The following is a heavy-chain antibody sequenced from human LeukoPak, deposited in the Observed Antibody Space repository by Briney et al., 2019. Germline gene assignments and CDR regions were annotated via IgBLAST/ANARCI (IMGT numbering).Heavy chain of an antibody. D-gene: IGHD5-18*01. CDR2: INPSGSST. CDR1: GYTFTSYY. CDR3: ARDAYTAMGVQESNFFDY. Sequence: GASVKVSCKASGYTFTSYYMPWVRQAPGQGLEWMGIINPSGSSTSYKRKCRGRVTMTRHTTTSTVYMELSSIRSEDTAVYYCARDAYTAMGVQESNFFDYWGQGTRVTVST. J-gene: IGHJ4*02. V-gene: IGHV1-46*01.